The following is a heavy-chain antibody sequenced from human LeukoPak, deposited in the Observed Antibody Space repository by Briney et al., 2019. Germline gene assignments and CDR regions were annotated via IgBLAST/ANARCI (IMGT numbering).Heavy chain of an antibody. CDR2: ISSSGSYI. CDR3: ARVLLPGGFDY. J-gene: IGHJ4*02. CDR1: GFTFSSYS. Sequence: GGSLRLSCAASGFTFSSYSMNWVRQAPGKGLEWVSSISSSGSYIYYADSVKGRFTISRDDAKNSLYLQMYSLRAEDTGIYYCARVLLPGGFDYWGQGTLVTVSS. V-gene: IGHV3-21*01. D-gene: IGHD2-15*01.